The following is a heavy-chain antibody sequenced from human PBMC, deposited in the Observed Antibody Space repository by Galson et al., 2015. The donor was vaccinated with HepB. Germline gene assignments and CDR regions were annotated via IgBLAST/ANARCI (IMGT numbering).Heavy chain of an antibody. J-gene: IGHJ5*02. Sequence: SVKVSCKASGYTFTGYYMHWVRQAPGQGLEWMGRINPNSGGTNYAQKFQGRVTMTRDTSISTAYMELSRLRSDDTAVYYCARSIAVAGTNWFDPWGQGTLVTVSS. V-gene: IGHV1-2*06. CDR2: INPNSGGT. CDR1: GYTFTGYY. D-gene: IGHD6-19*01. CDR3: ARSIAVAGTNWFDP.